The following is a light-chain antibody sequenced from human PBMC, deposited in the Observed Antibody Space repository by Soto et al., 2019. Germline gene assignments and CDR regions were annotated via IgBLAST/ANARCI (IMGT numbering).Light chain of an antibody. V-gene: IGKV3-11*01. CDR1: QSIRNY. CDR2: DAS. J-gene: IGKJ3*01. CDR3: QQRSNWLLT. Sequence: EIVLTQSPATLSSSPGDRATLSCRASQSIRNYLAWYQQKPGQSPRLLIYDASNRATDVPARFSGSGSGTDFTLSISSLEPEDFAVYFCQQRSNWLLTFGPGTKVDIK.